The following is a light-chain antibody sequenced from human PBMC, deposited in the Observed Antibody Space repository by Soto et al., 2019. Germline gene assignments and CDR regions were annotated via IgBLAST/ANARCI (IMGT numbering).Light chain of an antibody. V-gene: IGKV1-5*01. CDR3: QQYDSILGT. Sequence: IHMTHSPSSLSASLADRVTLSFRSSQSISRWLAWYQQKPGKAPKFLIYDASTLETGVPSRFSGSGSGTEFTLTISNLQPDDFATYYCQQYDSILGTFGPGTKVDT. CDR2: DAS. CDR1: QSISRW. J-gene: IGKJ3*01.